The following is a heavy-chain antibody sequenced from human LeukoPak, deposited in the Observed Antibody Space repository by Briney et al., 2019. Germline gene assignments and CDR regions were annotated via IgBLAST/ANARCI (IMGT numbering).Heavy chain of an antibody. CDR2: TSYDEESK. CDR1: GFTFSSYS. D-gene: IGHD3/OR15-3a*01. Sequence: QPGRSLRLSCAASGFTFSSYSMHWVRQAPGKGLEWVAVTSYDEESKFYAVSVKGRFTISRDNSKNSLYLQMNSLRTEDTAVYYCARGATNDFWTSYGWFDPWGQGTMVAVSS. V-gene: IGHV3-30*04. J-gene: IGHJ5*02. CDR3: ARGATNDFWTSYGWFDP.